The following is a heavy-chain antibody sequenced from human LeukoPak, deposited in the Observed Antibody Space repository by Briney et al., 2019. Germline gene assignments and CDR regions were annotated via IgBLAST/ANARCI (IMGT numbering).Heavy chain of an antibody. D-gene: IGHD6-6*01. J-gene: IGHJ4*02. CDR2: ISPSGGST. CDR1: GYTFTSNY. V-gene: IGHV1-46*01. CDR3: ARGARPGGFDY. Sequence: GASVKVSCKAFGYTFTSNYMHWVRQAPGQGPEWMGVISPSGGSTTYAQKFQGRVTMTRDMSTSTVYMELSSLKSEDTAVYYCARGARPGGFDYWGQGTLVSVSS.